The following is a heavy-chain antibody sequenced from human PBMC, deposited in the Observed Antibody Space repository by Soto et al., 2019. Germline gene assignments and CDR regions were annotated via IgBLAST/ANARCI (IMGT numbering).Heavy chain of an antibody. V-gene: IGHV3-30-3*01. CDR3: ARERGYSYGYSKKGMAV. J-gene: IGHJ6*02. Sequence: QVQLVESGGGVVQPGRSLRLSCAASGFTFSSYAMHWVRQAPGKGLEWVAVISYDGSNKYYADSVKGRFTISRDNSKNTLYLKMNILRAEDTAVYYCARERGYSYGYSKKGMAVWGQGTTVTVSS. D-gene: IGHD5-18*01. CDR1: GFTFSSYA. CDR2: ISYDGSNK.